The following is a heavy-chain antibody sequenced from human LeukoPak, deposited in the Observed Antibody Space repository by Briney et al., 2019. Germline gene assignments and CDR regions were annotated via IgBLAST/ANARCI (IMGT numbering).Heavy chain of an antibody. V-gene: IGHV3-23*01. CDR1: RFTSTIYG. D-gene: IGHD6-13*01. CDR2: ISGRGGRT. Sequence: GGSLRLSCVGSRFTSTIYGMSWVRQASGYGLECVSAISGRGGRTYTADSAKRRYTISRDNSKNTLYLQMNSVRAEDSAVYSSAKSPTIIAAAGLDYWGQGPPVTVSS. CDR3: AKSPTIIAAAGLDY. J-gene: IGHJ4*02.